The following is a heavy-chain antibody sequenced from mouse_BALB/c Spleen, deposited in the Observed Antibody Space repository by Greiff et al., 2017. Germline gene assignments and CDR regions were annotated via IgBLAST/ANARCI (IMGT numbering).Heavy chain of an antibody. CDR3: ARDLYYGYDWYFDV. CDR1: GFTFSSYA. D-gene: IGHD2-2*01. V-gene: IGHV5-6-5*01. J-gene: IGHJ1*01. Sequence: EVKLVESGGGLVKPGGSLKLSCAASGFTFSSYAMSWVRQTPEKRLGWVASISSGGSTYYPDSVKGRFTISRDNARKILYLQMSSLRSEDTAMYYCARDLYYGYDWYFDVWGAGTTVTVSS. CDR2: ISSGGST.